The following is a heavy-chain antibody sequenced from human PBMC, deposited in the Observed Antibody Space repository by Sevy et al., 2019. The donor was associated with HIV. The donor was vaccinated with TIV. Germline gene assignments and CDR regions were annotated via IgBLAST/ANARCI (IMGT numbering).Heavy chain of an antibody. Sequence: SLTCAVYGGSFSGYYWSWIRQPPGKGLEWIGEINHSGSTNYNPSLKSRVTISVDTSKNQFSLKLSSVTAADTAVYYCARGFTIFGSYYFDYWGQGTLVTVSS. CDR2: INHSGST. D-gene: IGHD3-3*01. J-gene: IGHJ4*02. V-gene: IGHV4-34*01. CDR1: GGSFSGYY. CDR3: ARGFTIFGSYYFDY.